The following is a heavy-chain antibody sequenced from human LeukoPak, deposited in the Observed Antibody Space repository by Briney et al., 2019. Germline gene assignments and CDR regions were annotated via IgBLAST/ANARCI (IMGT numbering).Heavy chain of an antibody. CDR3: ARQIAAAGTVAFDI. D-gene: IGHD6-13*01. V-gene: IGHV4-39*01. J-gene: IGHJ3*02. CDR1: GGSICSSSYY. Sequence: SETLSLTCTVSGGSICSSSYYWGWIRQPPGKGLEWIGSIYYSGSTYYNPSLKSRVTISVDTSKNQFSLKLSSVTAADTAVYYCARQIAAAGTVAFDIWGQGTMVTVSS. CDR2: IYYSGST.